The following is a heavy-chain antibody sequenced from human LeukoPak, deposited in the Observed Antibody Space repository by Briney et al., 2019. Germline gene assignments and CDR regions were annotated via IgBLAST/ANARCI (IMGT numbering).Heavy chain of an antibody. D-gene: IGHD3-3*01. CDR2: IYDSGNT. CDR1: GGFISSHY. J-gene: IGHJ6*04. Sequence: KTSETLSLTCTVSGGFISSHYWSWVRQPPGQGLEWLAYIYDSGNTNYNPSLKSRLSISMDTSKNQFSLNLTSVTAADTAVYYCAREVLQGSSQGMDVWGKGTTVIASS. CDR3: AREVLQGSSQGMDV. V-gene: IGHV4-59*11.